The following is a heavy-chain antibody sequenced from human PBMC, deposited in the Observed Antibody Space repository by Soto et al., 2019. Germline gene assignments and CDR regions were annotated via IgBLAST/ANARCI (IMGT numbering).Heavy chain of an antibody. CDR3: AKDITFYSSAYNY. V-gene: IGHV3-23*01. J-gene: IGHJ4*02. Sequence: EVQLLESGGGLVQPGGSLRLSCTASGFTFSTYGMSWVRQAPGKGLEWVSSLSGDGTTTYYIDSVKGRFTISRDNSRNTLPLQMNSLRTEDTAVYYCAKDITFYSSAYNYWGQGILVTVSS. CDR2: LSGDGTTT. CDR1: GFTFSTYG. D-gene: IGHD3-22*01.